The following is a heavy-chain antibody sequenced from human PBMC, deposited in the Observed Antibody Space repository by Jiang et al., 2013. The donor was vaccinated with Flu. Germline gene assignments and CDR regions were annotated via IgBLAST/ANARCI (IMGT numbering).Heavy chain of an antibody. CDR2: INHSGST. J-gene: IGHJ4*02. CDR1: GGSFSGYY. CDR3: ARHVGGSSWYSGTFDY. V-gene: IGHV4-34*01. D-gene: IGHD6-13*01. Sequence: TCAVYGGSFSGYYWSWIRQPPGKGLEWIGEINHSGSTNYNPSLKSRVTISVDTSKNQFSLKLSSVTAADTAVYYCARHVGGSSWYSGTFDYWGQGTLVTVSS.